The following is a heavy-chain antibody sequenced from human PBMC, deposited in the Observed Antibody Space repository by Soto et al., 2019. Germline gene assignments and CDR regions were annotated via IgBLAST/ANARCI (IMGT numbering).Heavy chain of an antibody. CDR3: ARAKAYYDFWSGYSRNYYYYGMDV. J-gene: IGHJ6*02. Sequence: PGGSLRLSCAASGFTFSSYSMNWVRQAPGKGLEWVSSISSSSSYIYYADSVKGRFTISRDNAKNSLYLQMNSLRAEDTAVYYCARAKAYYDFWSGYSRNYYYYGMDVWGQGTTVTVSS. CDR2: ISSSSSYI. D-gene: IGHD3-3*01. V-gene: IGHV3-21*01. CDR1: GFTFSSYS.